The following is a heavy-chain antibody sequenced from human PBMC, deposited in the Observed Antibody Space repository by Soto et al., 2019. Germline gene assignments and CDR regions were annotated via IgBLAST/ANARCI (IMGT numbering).Heavy chain of an antibody. V-gene: IGHV3-74*01. J-gene: IGHJ4*02. CDR3: TRGPRSTSTGTGAF. D-gene: IGHD1-1*01. CDR2: INDDGIST. CDR1: GFTFSMYW. Sequence: GGSLRLSCAASGFTFSMYWMHWVRQVPGKGPEWVSRINDDGISTNYADSVKGRFTISRDNAKNTLYLQMNALRVEDTAVYYCTRGPRSTSTGTGAFWGQGTLVTVS.